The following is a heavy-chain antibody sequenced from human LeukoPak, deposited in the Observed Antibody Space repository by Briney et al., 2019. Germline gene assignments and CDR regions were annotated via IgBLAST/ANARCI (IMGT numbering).Heavy chain of an antibody. CDR3: ARDGPGYNWNDEYFDY. V-gene: IGHV1-69*04. Sequence: SVTVSCKASGATFSSCAISWVRQAPGQGLEWMGRIIPILGIANYAQKFQGRVTMTADKSTSTAYMELSSLRSEDTAVYYCARDGPGYNWNDEYFDYWGQGTLVTVSS. D-gene: IGHD1-1*01. J-gene: IGHJ4*02. CDR2: IIPILGIA. CDR1: GATFSSCA.